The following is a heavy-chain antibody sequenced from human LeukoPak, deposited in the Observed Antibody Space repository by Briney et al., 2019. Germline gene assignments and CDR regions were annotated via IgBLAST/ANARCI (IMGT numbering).Heavy chain of an antibody. D-gene: IGHD2-2*02. V-gene: IGHV3-15*01. CDR3: TTEGGVYCSSTSCYTFDY. CDR2: IKSKTDGGTT. Sequence: GGSLRLSCAASGFTFSNAWMSWVRQAPGKGLEWVGRIKSKTDGGTTDYAAPVKGRFTISRDDSKNTLYLQMNSLKTEDTAVYYCTTEGGVYCSSTSCYTFDYWGQGTLVTVSS. CDR1: GFTFSNAW. J-gene: IGHJ4*02.